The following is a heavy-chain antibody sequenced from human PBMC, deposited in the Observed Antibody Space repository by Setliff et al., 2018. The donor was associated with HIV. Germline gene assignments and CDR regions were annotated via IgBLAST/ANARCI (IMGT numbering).Heavy chain of an antibody. CDR2: IIPMFGTR. CDR3: ARGQSQGYAYSGSYGAFDI. Sequence: SVKVSCKASGGTFSSYAINWVRQAPGQGLGWMGGIIPMFGTRNYAQKFQGRVTITTDESTSTAYMELSSLRSEDTALYYCARGQSQGYAYSGSYGAFDIWGQGTMVTVTS. D-gene: IGHD1-26*01. CDR1: GGTFSSYA. J-gene: IGHJ3*02. V-gene: IGHV1-69*05.